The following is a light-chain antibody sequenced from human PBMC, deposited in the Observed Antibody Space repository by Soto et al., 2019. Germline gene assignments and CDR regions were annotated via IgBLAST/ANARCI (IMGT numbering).Light chain of an antibody. CDR2: SVS. V-gene: IGKV3-20*01. Sequence: EIVLTHSPGIMSLSPGEISTISVRASQSVSGHLAWYQQKPGQAPRLLIYSVSSRATGIPDRFSGSGSGTDFTLTITRLEPEDFAVYYCQNYGTSLWTFGQGTKVDIK. CDR3: QNYGTSLWT. J-gene: IGKJ1*01. CDR1: QSVSGH.